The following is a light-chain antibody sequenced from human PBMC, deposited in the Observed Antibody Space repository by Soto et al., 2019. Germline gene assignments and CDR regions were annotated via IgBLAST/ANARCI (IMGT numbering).Light chain of an antibody. J-gene: IGLJ1*01. CDR3: SSYSSITTYV. CDR2: DVS. Sequence: QSALTQPASVSGSPGQSITISCTGTSSDIGGYDYVSWYQQHPGKVPKLMIYDVSNRPSGVSNRFSGSKSGNTASLTLSGLQAEDEADYYCSSYSSITTYVFGTGTKLTVL. CDR1: SSDIGGYDY. V-gene: IGLV2-14*03.